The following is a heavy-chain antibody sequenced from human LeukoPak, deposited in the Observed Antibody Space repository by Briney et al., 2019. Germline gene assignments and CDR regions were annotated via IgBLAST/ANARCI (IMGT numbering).Heavy chain of an antibody. J-gene: IGHJ3*02. V-gene: IGHV3-66*02. CDR1: GFTVSSNY. CDR3: ARVTPYYYDSSGYYYAGYDAFDI. CDR2: IYSGGST. Sequence: PGGSLRLSCAASGFTVSSNYMSWVRQAPGKGLEWVSVIYSGGSTYYADSVKGRFTISRDNSKNTLYLQMNSLRAEDTAVYYCARVTPYYYDSSGYYYAGYDAFDIWGQGTMVTVSS. D-gene: IGHD3-22*01.